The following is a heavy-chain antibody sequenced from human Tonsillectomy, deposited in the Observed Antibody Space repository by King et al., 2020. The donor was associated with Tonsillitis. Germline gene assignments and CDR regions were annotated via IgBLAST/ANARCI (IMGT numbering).Heavy chain of an antibody. CDR1: GFIFSNYW. CDR2: IREDGGDT. Sequence: VQLVESGGDLVQPGGSLRLSCAASGFIFSNYWMTWVRQAPGKGLEWVANIREDGGDTYYVDSVKGRFTISRDNAKNSLFLQMNSLRGEDTAVYYCSRDLGRSGYYEGWGQGTLVTVSS. V-gene: IGHV3-7*01. D-gene: IGHD3-3*01. CDR3: SRDLGRSGYYEG. J-gene: IGHJ4*02.